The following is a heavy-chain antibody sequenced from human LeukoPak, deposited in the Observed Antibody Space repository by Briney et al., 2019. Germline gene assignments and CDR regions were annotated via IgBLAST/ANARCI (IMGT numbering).Heavy chain of an antibody. J-gene: IGHJ4*02. D-gene: IGHD6-19*01. V-gene: IGHV3-30*02. Sequence: PGGSLRLSCAASGFTFSSYGMHWVRQAPRKGLGWVAFIRYDGSNKYYVNSVKGRFTISRDNSKNTLYLQMNSLRAEDTAVYYCATGSSSGWYGRPDYWGQGTLVTVSS. CDR2: IRYDGSNK. CDR3: ATGSSSGWYGRPDY. CDR1: GFTFSSYG.